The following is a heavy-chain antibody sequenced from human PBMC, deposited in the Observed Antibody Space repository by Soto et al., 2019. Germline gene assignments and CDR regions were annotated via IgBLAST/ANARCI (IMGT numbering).Heavy chain of an antibody. CDR2: ISGSGGST. Sequence: GGSLRLSCAASGFTFSSYAMSWVRQAPGKGLEWVSAISGSGGSTYYADSVKGRVTISRDNSKNTLYLQMNSLRAEDTAVYYCAKDGVYYYDSSGYYDYWGQGTLVTVSS. D-gene: IGHD3-22*01. CDR1: GFTFSSYA. CDR3: AKDGVYYYDSSGYYDY. J-gene: IGHJ4*02. V-gene: IGHV3-23*01.